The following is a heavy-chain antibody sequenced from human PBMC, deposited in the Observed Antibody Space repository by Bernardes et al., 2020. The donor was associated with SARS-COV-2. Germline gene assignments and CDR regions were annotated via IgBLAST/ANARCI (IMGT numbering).Heavy chain of an antibody. CDR2: IYYSGST. Sequence: ETLSLTCTVSGGSISSYYWSWIRQPPGKGLEWIGYIYYSGSTNYNPSLKSRVTISVDTSKNQFSLKLSSVTAADTAVYYCARLTYYYDSSGQENYNWFDPWGQGTLVTVSS. CDR1: GGSISSYY. CDR3: ARLTYYYDSSGQENYNWFDP. J-gene: IGHJ5*02. V-gene: IGHV4-59*08. D-gene: IGHD3-22*01.